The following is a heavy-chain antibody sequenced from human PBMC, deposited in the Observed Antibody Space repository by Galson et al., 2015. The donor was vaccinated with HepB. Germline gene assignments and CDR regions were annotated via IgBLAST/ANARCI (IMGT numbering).Heavy chain of an antibody. CDR3: VGTTSKDY. CDR1: VFTVRNNY. Sequence: SLRLSCAASVFTVRNNYMSWVRQAPGKGLEWVSVIYSAGSTYYADSVKGRFTISRDNSENTLYLQMNTLRTEDTAVYYCVGTTSKDYWGQGTLVTVPS. D-gene: IGHD7-27*01. V-gene: IGHV3-53*01. CDR2: IYSAGST. J-gene: IGHJ4*02.